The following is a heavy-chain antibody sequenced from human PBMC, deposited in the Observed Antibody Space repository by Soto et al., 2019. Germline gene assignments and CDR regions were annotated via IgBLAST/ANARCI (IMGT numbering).Heavy chain of an antibody. V-gene: IGHV4-39*02. J-gene: IGHJ5*02. D-gene: IGHD2-2*01. CDR2: IYYSGST. CDR1: GGSISSSSYY. CDR3: ARDGGVVVPPPPPFDP. Sequence: PSETLSLTCTFSGGSISSSSYYWGWIRQPPGKGLEWIGSIYYSGSTYYNPSLKSRVTISVDTSKNQFSLKLSSVTAADTAVYYCARDGGVVVPPPPPFDPWGQGTLVTVSS.